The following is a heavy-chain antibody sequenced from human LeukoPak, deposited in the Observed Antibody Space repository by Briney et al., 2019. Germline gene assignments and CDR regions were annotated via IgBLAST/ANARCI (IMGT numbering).Heavy chain of an antibody. J-gene: IGHJ3*02. V-gene: IGHV4-34*01. CDR1: GGSFSGYY. Sequence: SETLSLTCAVYGGSFSGYYWSWLRQPPGKGMEWIGEINHSGSTYYNPSLKSRVTISVDTSKNQFSLKLSSVTAADTAVYYCARVRHGAFDIWGQGTMVTVSS. CDR3: ARVRHGAFDI. CDR2: INHSGST.